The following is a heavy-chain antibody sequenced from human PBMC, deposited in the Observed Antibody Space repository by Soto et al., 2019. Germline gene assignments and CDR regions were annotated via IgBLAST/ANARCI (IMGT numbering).Heavy chain of an antibody. CDR2: FNAGNGNT. J-gene: IGHJ4*01. D-gene: IGHD1-26*01. CDR3: ARDKSGSELSLDY. V-gene: IGHV1-3*01. Sequence: ASVKVSCKASGHTFSNYTINWVRQAPGQRLEWLGWFNAGNGNTRYLKKFQGRVTISRDTTATTVYMELRSLTSEDTAVYYCARDKSGSELSLDYGG. CDR1: GHTFSNYT.